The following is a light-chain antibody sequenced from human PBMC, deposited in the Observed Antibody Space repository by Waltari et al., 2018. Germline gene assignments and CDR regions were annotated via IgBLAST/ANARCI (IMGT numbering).Light chain of an antibody. CDR2: GAP. CDR3: QQYHESPPIT. CDR1: QSISSK. Sequence: EIVMTQSPATLSVSPGDRATRSCRASQSISSKLAWYQQKPCQAPRLLIYGAPTRATGIPARFSGSGSGTEFTLTISSLQSEDFAVYFCQQYHESPPITFGPGTKVDIK. J-gene: IGKJ3*01. V-gene: IGKV3-15*01.